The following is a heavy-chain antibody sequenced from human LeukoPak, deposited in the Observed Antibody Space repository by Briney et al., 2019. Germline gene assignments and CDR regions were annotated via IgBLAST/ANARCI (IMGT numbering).Heavy chain of an antibody. Sequence: GGSLRLSCAASGFTFSDYYMSWIRQAPGKGLEWVSYISSSSSYTNYADSVKGRFTISRDNAKNSLYLQMNSLRAEDTAVYYCARRAMVRGVMNAFDIWGQGTMVTVSS. CDR2: ISSSSSYT. V-gene: IGHV3-11*06. D-gene: IGHD3-10*01. CDR1: GFTFSDYY. CDR3: ARRAMVRGVMNAFDI. J-gene: IGHJ3*02.